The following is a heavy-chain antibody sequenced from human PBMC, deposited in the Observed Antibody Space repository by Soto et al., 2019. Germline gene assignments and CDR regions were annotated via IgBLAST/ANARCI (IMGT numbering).Heavy chain of an antibody. V-gene: IGHV2-5*01. J-gene: IGHJ4*02. Sequence: SGPTLVNPTQTLTLTCTLSGFSLSTTGVDVVWIRQPPGKALEWLAVIYWNDDMRYSPSLKSKLTITKDRSKNQVILTMTNMEPVDTATYYCAHRRSYGEFASWGQGTLVTVSS. CDR3: AHRRSYGEFAS. CDR2: IYWNDDM. CDR1: GFSLSTTGVD. D-gene: IGHD4-17*01.